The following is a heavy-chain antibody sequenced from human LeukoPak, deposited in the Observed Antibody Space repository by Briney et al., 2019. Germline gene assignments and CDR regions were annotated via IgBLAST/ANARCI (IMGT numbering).Heavy chain of an antibody. CDR1: GFTVSSNH. CDR3: ARSINYSNYLLDF. J-gene: IGHJ4*02. V-gene: IGHV3-53*01. CDR2: IYSGGST. D-gene: IGHD4-11*01. Sequence: GGSLRLSCAASGFTVSSNHMSWVRQDPGKGLEWVSVIYSGGSTDYADSVKGRFTISRDNLKNTLYLQMNSLRTEDTAVYYCARSINYSNYLLDFWGQGTRVIVSS.